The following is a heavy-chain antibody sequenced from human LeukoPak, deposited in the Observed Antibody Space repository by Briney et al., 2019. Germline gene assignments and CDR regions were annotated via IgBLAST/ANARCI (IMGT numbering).Heavy chain of an antibody. CDR2: IYYSGST. V-gene: IGHV4-30-4*08. D-gene: IGHD3-22*01. CDR3: ARHNYDSSAYDY. CDR1: GGSISSGDYY. Sequence: SGTLSLTCTVSGGSISSGDYYWSWIRQPPGKGLEWIGYIYYSGSTYYNPSLKSRVTISVDTSKNQFSLKLSSVTAADTAVYYCARHNYDSSAYDYWGQGTLVTVSS. J-gene: IGHJ4*02.